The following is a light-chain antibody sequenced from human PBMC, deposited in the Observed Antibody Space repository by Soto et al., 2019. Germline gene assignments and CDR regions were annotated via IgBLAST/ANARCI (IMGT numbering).Light chain of an antibody. CDR3: CSYAGTSTHTV. J-gene: IGLJ7*01. CDR1: SSDVGSYKR. CDR2: EVS. V-gene: IGLV2-23*02. Sequence: HSALTQPASVSGSPGQSITISCTGTSSDVGSYKRVSWYQQHPGKAPKLMISEVSKRPSGISDRFSGSKSGSTASLTISGLQAEDEADYYCCSYAGTSTHTVFVGGTQLTVL.